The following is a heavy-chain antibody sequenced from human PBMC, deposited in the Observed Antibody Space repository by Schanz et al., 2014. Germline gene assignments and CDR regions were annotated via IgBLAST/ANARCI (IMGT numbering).Heavy chain of an antibody. CDR1: GFSFSTYG. Sequence: QVQLVESGGGVVQPGRSLRLSCAASGFSFSTYGMTWVRQAPGKGLEWVAVISYDGSNKYYADSVKGRFTISRDNSNNTLFLQMDSLRVEDTAVYYCMAMGRNTSHYFDHWGQGTLVTVSS. D-gene: IGHD1-1*01. V-gene: IGHV3-30*03. J-gene: IGHJ4*02. CDR3: MAMGRNTSHYFDH. CDR2: ISYDGSNK.